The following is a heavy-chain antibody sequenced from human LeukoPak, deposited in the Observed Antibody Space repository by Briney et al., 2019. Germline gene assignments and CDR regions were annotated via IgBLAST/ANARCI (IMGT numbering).Heavy chain of an antibody. D-gene: IGHD1-26*01. Sequence: GRSLRLSCAASGFTFSSYGMHWVRQAPGKGLEWVAVIWYDGSNKYYADSVKGRFTISRDNSKNTLYLQMNSLRAEDTAVYYCARDLLQRYYYGMDVWGQGTTVTVSS. CDR1: GFTFSSYG. CDR3: ARDLLQRYYYGMDV. CDR2: IWYDGSNK. J-gene: IGHJ6*02. V-gene: IGHV3-33*01.